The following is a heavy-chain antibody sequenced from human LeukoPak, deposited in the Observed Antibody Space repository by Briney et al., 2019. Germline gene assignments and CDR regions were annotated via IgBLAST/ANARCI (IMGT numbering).Heavy chain of an antibody. CDR1: GGSLNSFY. D-gene: IGHD3-10*01. V-gene: IGHV4-59*01. CDR2: IYSSGRT. J-gene: IGHJ4*02. Sequence: SETLSLTCTVSGGSLNSFYWSWIRQPPGKGLEWIGYIYSSGRTNYNPSLKSRVTLLVDTSKNQSSLKLNSVNAADTAMYYCARGLARFGENYFDSWGQGTVVTVSS. CDR3: ARGLARFGENYFDS.